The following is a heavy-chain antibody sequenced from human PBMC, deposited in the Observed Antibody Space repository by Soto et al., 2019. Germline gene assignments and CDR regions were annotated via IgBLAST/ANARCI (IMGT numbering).Heavy chain of an antibody. D-gene: IGHD7-27*01. Sequence: QVHLVQSGAEVRKPGASVKGSCKASGYTFSSYAMHWVRQAPGQRLEWMGWINAGYGNTKSSQKFQDRVTISRDTSASTDYMELNSLRSEDTAVYYCARDTGDGTFDFWGQGTLVTVSS. J-gene: IGHJ4*02. V-gene: IGHV1-3*01. CDR1: GYTFSSYA. CDR2: INAGYGNT. CDR3: ARDTGDGTFDF.